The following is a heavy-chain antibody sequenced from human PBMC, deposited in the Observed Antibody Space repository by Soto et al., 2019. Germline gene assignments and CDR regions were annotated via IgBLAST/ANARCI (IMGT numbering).Heavy chain of an antibody. CDR2: ISAYNGNT. Sequence: GASVKVSCKASGYTFTSYGISWVRQAPGQGLEWMGWISAYNGNTNYAQKLQGRVTMTTDTSTSTAYMELRSLRSDDTAVYYCASPTSPYSSGWSPDAFDIWGQGTMVTGSS. V-gene: IGHV1-18*01. D-gene: IGHD6-19*01. J-gene: IGHJ3*02. CDR1: GYTFTSYG. CDR3: ASPTSPYSSGWSPDAFDI.